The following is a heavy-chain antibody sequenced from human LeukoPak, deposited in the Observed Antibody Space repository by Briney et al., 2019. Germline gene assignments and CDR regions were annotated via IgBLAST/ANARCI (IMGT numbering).Heavy chain of an antibody. D-gene: IGHD5-12*01. J-gene: IGHJ6*02. CDR1: GITLSTYW. CDR2: MNSDGSST. Sequence: GGSLRLSCVASGITLSTYWMHWVRQAPGKGLVWVSRMNSDGSSTSYADSVKGRFTISRDNAKNTLYLQMNSLRAEDTAVYYCARVRGYIGYFYGMDVWGQGTTVTASS. V-gene: IGHV3-74*01. CDR3: ARVRGYIGYFYGMDV.